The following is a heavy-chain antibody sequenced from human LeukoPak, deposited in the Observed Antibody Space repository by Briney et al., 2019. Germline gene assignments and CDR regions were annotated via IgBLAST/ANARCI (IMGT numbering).Heavy chain of an antibody. Sequence: GGSLRLSCAASGFTFSSYEMNWVRQAPGKGLEWVSYISSSGSTTYYSDSVKGRFTISRDNSKNTLYLQMNSLRADDTAVYYCAKVIHYGSGRWSSVGFDYWGQGTLVTVSS. D-gene: IGHD3-10*01. CDR1: GFTFSSYE. J-gene: IGHJ4*02. CDR3: AKVIHYGSGRWSSVGFDY. V-gene: IGHV3-48*03. CDR2: ISSSGSTT.